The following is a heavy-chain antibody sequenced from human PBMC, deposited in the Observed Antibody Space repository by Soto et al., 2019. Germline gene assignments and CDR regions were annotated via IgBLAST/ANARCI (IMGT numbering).Heavy chain of an antibody. CDR1: GGSFSGYY. CDR2: INHSGST. Sequence: QVQLQQWGAGLLKPSETRSLTCAFYGGSFSGYYWSWIRQPPGKGREWIGEINHSGSTNYNPSLKSRVTISVDTSKNQFSLKLSSVTAADTAVYYCARAAREGFDYWGQGTLVTVSS. V-gene: IGHV4-34*01. CDR3: ARAAREGFDY. J-gene: IGHJ4*02.